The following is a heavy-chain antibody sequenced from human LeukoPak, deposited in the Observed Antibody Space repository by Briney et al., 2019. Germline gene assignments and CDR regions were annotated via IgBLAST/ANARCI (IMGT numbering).Heavy chain of an antibody. CDR2: IYNGGST. CDR1: GFTLSSYY. Sequence: GGSLRLSCAASGFTLSSYYMSWVRQAPGGGLEWISVIYNGGSTNYADSVKGRFASSKDNSKNTLYLEMNSLRAEDTAIYYCARVYGSSYYFDYWGQGTLVTVSS. CDR3: ARVYGSSYYFDY. V-gene: IGHV3-66*01. J-gene: IGHJ4*02. D-gene: IGHD2-15*01.